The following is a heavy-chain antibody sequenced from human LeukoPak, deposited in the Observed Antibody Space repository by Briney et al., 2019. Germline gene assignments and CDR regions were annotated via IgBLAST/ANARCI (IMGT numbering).Heavy chain of an antibody. J-gene: IGHJ5*02. CDR3: ATLNWDDGEVSGFDQ. CDR2: IGTAGDT. Sequence: GGSLRLSCAASGFTFSSYDMHWVRQATGKGLEWVSAIGTAGDTYYPGSVKGRFTISRENAKNSLYLQMNNLRVGDTAIYYCATLNWDDGEVSGFDQWGQGILVTVSS. V-gene: IGHV3-13*01. D-gene: IGHD5-24*01. CDR1: GFTFSSYD.